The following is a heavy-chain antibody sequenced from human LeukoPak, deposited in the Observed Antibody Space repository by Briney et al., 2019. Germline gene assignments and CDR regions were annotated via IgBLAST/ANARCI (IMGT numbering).Heavy chain of an antibody. CDR3: ATSTTWHQSVVS. J-gene: IGHJ5*02. D-gene: IGHD2/OR15-2a*01. CDR1: GFTFSSYG. Sequence: PGGSLRLSCAASGFTFSSYGMHWVRQAPGKGLEWVSSISGAGGSTFYADSVEGRFTISRDYSKDTLYLQMESLRVEDTAVYYCATSTTWHQSVVSWGQGTLVTVSS. V-gene: IGHV3-23*01. CDR2: ISGAGGST.